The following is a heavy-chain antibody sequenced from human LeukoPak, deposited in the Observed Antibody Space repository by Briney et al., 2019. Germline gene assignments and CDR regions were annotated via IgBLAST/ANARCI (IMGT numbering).Heavy chain of an antibody. V-gene: IGHV4-34*01. Sequence: KPSETLSLTCAVYGGSFSGYYWSWIRQPPGKGLEWIGEINHSGSTNYNPSLKSRVTISVDTSKNQFSLKLSSVTAADTAVYYCARLGRGVVPAAIWEWWFDPWGQGTLVTVSS. CDR3: ARLGRGVVPAAIWEWWFDP. J-gene: IGHJ5*02. D-gene: IGHD2-2*01. CDR1: GGSFSGYY. CDR2: INHSGST.